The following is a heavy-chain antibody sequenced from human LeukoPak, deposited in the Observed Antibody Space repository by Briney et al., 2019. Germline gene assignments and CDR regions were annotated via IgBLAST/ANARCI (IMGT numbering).Heavy chain of an antibody. D-gene: IGHD5-12*01. V-gene: IGHV4-39*01. CDR1: GGSINRSKNY. J-gene: IGHJ4*02. CDR2: IFYSGKT. Sequence: PSETLSLTCTVSGGSINRSKNYWGWIRQPPGKGLEWIGSIFYSGKTYVNPSLKSRVTISVDTSKNPFSLKLTSVTAADTAVYYCARQGADIIGTMGGGLDYWGQGTLVTVSS. CDR3: ARQGADIIGTMGGGLDY.